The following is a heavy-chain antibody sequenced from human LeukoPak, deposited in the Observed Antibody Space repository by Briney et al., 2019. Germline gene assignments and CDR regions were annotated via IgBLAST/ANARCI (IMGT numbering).Heavy chain of an antibody. V-gene: IGHV3-74*01. D-gene: IGHD6-19*01. CDR1: GFTFSKYW. CDR3: ATKQCLAPRRDS. J-gene: IGHJ4*02. CDR2: INTDGTVT. Sequence: PGGSLRLSCAASGFTFSKYWMLWVRQAPGKGLESVSRINTDGTVTTYADSVKGRFTVSRDNADNTMFLQMNSVRDEDTAVYYCATKQCLAPRRDSWGQGTPVTVSS.